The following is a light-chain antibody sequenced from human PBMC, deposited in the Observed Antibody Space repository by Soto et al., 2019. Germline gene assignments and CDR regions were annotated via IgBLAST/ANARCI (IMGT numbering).Light chain of an antibody. CDR1: LPVNGNY. J-gene: IGKJ4*01. V-gene: IGKV3-20*01. Sequence: EIVVTQSPGTLSLSPCDRSRLALRTSLPVNGNYLAWYQQRPSQAPRLLIFDAIRRAAGISDRFSGSGSGTDFTLTISRLEPEDFAVYFCQYFGTSPVIVFGGGTKV. CDR3: QYFGTSPVIV. CDR2: DAI.